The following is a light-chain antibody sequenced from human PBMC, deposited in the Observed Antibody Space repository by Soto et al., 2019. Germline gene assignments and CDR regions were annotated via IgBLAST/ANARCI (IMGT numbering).Light chain of an antibody. CDR2: DVS. V-gene: IGLV2-14*03. CDR3: SSYTSSSTYV. CDR1: STDIGRYNY. Sequence: QSVLTQPASVSGSPGQSITISCTGTSTDIGRYNYVSWYQQHPGKAPKLMIYDVSNRPSGVSNRFSGSKSGNTASLTIPGLQAEDEADYYCSSYTSSSTYVFGTGTKVTVL. J-gene: IGLJ1*01.